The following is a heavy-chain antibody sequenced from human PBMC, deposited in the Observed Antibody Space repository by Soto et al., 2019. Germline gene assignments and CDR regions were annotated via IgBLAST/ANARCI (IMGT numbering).Heavy chain of an antibody. CDR3: ATLLLAYCGGDCPMADY. V-gene: IGHV1-69*02. CDR1: GGTISSYT. CDR2: IIPILGIA. Sequence: QVQLVQSGAEVKKPGSSVKVSCKASGGTISSYTISWVRQAPGQGLEWMGRIIPILGIANYAQKFQGRVTITADKSXSXTDMELSSLRSEDTAVYYCATLLLAYCGGDCPMADYWGQGTLVTVSS. J-gene: IGHJ4*02. D-gene: IGHD2-21*02.